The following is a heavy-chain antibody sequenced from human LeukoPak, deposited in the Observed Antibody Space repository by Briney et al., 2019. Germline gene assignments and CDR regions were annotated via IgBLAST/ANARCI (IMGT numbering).Heavy chain of an antibody. V-gene: IGHV3-30*02. CDR1: GFTFGSYG. D-gene: IGHD6-6*01. CDR3: AKDAISSLAVRRFDL. CDR2: VRYDGSDK. Sequence: GGSLRLSCAASGFTFGSYGMHWVRQAPGKGLEWVAFVRYDGSDKYYADSVKGRFTISRDNSKNTLYLQMNSLRAEDTAVYFCAKDAISSLAVRRFDLWGQGTLVTVSS. J-gene: IGHJ4*02.